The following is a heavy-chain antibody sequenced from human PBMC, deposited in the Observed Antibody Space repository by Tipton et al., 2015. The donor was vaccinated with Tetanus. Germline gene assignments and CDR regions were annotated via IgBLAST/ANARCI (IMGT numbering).Heavy chain of an antibody. CDR2: IFYSGTT. Sequence: TLSLTCTVSGGSISSSNYYWGWIRQPPGKGLEWIGRIFYSGTTNYYPSLKSRVTISVDTSKNQFSLKLNSVTAADTAVYYCARGIWFGPGPKFYFDSWGQGTLVAVSS. V-gene: IGHV4-39*07. CDR1: GGSISSSNYY. J-gene: IGHJ4*02. D-gene: IGHD3-10*01. CDR3: ARGIWFGPGPKFYFDS.